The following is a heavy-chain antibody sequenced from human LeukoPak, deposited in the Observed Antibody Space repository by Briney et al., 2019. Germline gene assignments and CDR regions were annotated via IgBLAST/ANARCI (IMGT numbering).Heavy chain of an antibody. CDR3: ARDNYYGSGTIFDY. J-gene: IGHJ4*02. CDR2: IYYSGST. Sequence: SETLSLTCTVSGGSISSYYWSWIRQPPGKGLEWIGYIYYSGSTNYNPSLKSRVTISVDTSKNQFSLKLSSVTAADTAVYYCARDNYYGSGTIFDYWGQGTLVTVSS. V-gene: IGHV4-59*12. D-gene: IGHD3-10*01. CDR1: GGSISSYY.